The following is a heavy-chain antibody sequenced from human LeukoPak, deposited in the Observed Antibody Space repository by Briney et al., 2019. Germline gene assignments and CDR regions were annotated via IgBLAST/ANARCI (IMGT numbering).Heavy chain of an antibody. J-gene: IGHJ4*02. CDR1: GFTFSSYA. V-gene: IGHV3-23*01. CDR2: FSGSGGNT. Sequence: GGSLRLSCAASGFTFSSYAMSWVRQAPGKGLEWVSTFSGSGGNTYYADTVKGRFTISRDNAKNSVYLQMNSLRAEDTAVYYCAKDHYYDSSGKSDFDYWGQGTLVTVSS. CDR3: AKDHYYDSSGKSDFDY. D-gene: IGHD3-22*01.